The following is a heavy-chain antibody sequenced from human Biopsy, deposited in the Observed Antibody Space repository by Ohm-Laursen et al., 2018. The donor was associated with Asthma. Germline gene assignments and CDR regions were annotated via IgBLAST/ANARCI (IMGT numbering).Heavy chain of an antibody. Sequence: SVKVSCKPLGGTFNTYVIGWVRQAPGQGLEWMGGINSFFGTTTYPQKFQDRVTVTADDSTSTVYMELSSLRSEDTAVYYCARKAGSCISRTCYSLDFWGQGTLVTVSS. CDR2: INSFFGTT. CDR3: ARKAGSCISRTCYSLDF. V-gene: IGHV1-69*13. J-gene: IGHJ4*02. CDR1: GGTFNTYV. D-gene: IGHD2-2*01.